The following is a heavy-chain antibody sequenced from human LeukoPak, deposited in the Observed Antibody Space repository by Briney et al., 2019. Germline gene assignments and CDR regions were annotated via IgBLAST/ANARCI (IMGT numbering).Heavy chain of an antibody. V-gene: IGHV1-2*02. CDR3: ARESAFGV. D-gene: IGHD3-3*01. Sequence: ASVKVSCKASGYIFTAYYMHWVRQAPGQGLEWMGWINPNSGGTNYEQNFQGRVTMTRDTSITTAYMELNRLTSDDTAVYYCARESAFGVWGQGTLVTVSS. CDR1: GYIFTAYY. J-gene: IGHJ4*02. CDR2: INPNSGGT.